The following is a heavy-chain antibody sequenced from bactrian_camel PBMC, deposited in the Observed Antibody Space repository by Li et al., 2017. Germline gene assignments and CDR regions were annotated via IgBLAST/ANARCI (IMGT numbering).Heavy chain of an antibody. J-gene: IGHJ4*01. V-gene: IGHV3S25*01. D-gene: IGHD3*01. Sequence: QLVESGGGSVQPGGSLRLSCVYSGLAESRVCMGWFRQAPGKEREGLSSIYRVTGSSYYSPPTRGRHTISLDNAKRTVFLQMNDLKPEDTATYYCAADLRFPCDLWEGAYLGENWGQGTQVTVS. CDR3: AADLRFPCDLWEGAYLGEN. CDR2: IYRVTGSS. CDR1: GLAESRVC.